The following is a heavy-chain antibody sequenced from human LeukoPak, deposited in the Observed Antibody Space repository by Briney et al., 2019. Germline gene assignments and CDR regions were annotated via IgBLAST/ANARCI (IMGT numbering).Heavy chain of an antibody. CDR3: ARHQYQLSALDY. D-gene: IGHD2-2*01. CDR2: MSTSGST. CDR1: GGSISSNSYY. V-gene: IGHV4-61*02. J-gene: IGHJ4*02. Sequence: PSETLSLTCTVSGGSISSNSYYWSWIRQPAGKGLEWIGRMSTSGSTSYNPSLKSRVTISVDTSKNQFSLNLNSVTAADTAVYYCARHQYQLSALDYWGQGTLVTVSS.